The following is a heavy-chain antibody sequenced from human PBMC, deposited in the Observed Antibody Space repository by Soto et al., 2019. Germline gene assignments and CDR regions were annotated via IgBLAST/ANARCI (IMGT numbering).Heavy chain of an antibody. CDR3: ARESPGEPAYYFDF. CDR2: IFYSRTT. Sequence: TLSLTCTVSGGSINSGGYYWTWIRQDPGKGLEWIGYIFYSRTTSYNPSLKSRVTISGDTSKNQFSLTLRAVTAADSAVYYCARESPGEPAYYFDFWGQGTPVTVSS. CDR1: GGSINSGGYY. J-gene: IGHJ4*02. V-gene: IGHV4-31*03. D-gene: IGHD3-16*01.